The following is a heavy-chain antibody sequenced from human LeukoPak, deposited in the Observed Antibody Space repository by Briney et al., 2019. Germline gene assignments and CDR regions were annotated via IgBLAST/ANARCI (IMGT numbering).Heavy chain of an antibody. Sequence: GGSLRLSCAASGFTFSSYSMNWVRQAPGKGLEWVSSISSSSSYIYYADSVKGRFTISRDNAKNSLYLQMNSLRAEDTAVYYCARDLIHYYGSGAKTWGQGTLVTVSS. CDR3: ARDLIHYYGSGAKT. CDR1: GFTFSSYS. V-gene: IGHV3-21*01. D-gene: IGHD3-10*01. J-gene: IGHJ5*02. CDR2: ISSSSSYI.